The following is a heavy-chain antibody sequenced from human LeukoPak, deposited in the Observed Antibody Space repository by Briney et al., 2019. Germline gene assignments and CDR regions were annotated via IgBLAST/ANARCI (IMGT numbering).Heavy chain of an antibody. J-gene: IGHJ4*02. V-gene: IGHV3-23*01. Sequence: GGSLRLSCAASGFTFSSYAMSWVRQAPGKGLEWVSAISGSGGSTYCADSVKGRFTISRDNSKNTLYLQMNSLRAEDTAVYYCAKDQGLRYFDWLFQSDWGQGTLVTVSS. D-gene: IGHD3-9*01. CDR1: GFTFSSYA. CDR3: AKDQGLRYFDWLFQSD. CDR2: ISGSGGST.